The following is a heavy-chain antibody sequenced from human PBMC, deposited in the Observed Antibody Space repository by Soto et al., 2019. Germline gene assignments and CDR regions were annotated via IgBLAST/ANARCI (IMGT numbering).Heavy chain of an antibody. CDR1: GGSFNDNY. Sequence: QVQLQQWGAGLLKPSETLSLTCAVYGGSFNDNYYTWFRQPPGKGLEWIGEISRSGTTKYIPSLKSRATISFDTSKNQVSLKVTSVTAADTAVYYCATSLWFGTQPELWGQGALVTVSS. CDR2: ISRSGTT. J-gene: IGHJ4*02. V-gene: IGHV4-34*01. D-gene: IGHD3-10*01. CDR3: ATSLWFGTQPEL.